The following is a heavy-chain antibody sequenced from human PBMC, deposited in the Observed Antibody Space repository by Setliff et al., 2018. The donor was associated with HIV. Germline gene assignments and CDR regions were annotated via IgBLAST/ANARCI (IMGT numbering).Heavy chain of an antibody. CDR1: GFTFSNAW. CDR3: ARDRAYASFDY. J-gene: IGHJ4*02. CDR2: INPDGSHR. Sequence: GGSLRLSCAASGFTFSNAWMSWVRQAPGKGLEWVANINPDGSHRDYVDSVKGRFTISRDNAKNSLYLQMNSLRAEDTAVYYCARDRAYASFDYWGQGALVTVSS. V-gene: IGHV3-7*03. D-gene: IGHD3-16*01.